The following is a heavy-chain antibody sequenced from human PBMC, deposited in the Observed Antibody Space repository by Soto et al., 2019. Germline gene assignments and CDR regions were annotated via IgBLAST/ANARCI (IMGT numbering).Heavy chain of an antibody. CDR2: IYHSGST. V-gene: IGHV4-30-2*01. J-gene: IGHJ4*02. Sequence: PSETLSLTCAVSGGSISSGGYSWSWIRQPPGKGLEWIGYIYHSGSTYYNPSLKSRVTISVDRSKNQFSLKLSSVTAADTAVYYCARGRYCISTSCYSSFDYWGQGTLVTVSS. CDR3: ARGRYCISTSCYSSFDY. CDR1: GGSISSGGYS. D-gene: IGHD2-2*01.